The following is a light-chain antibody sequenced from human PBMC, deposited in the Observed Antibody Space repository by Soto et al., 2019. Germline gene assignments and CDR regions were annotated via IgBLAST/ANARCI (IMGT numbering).Light chain of an antibody. V-gene: IGKV1-39*01. CDR3: LQHHNFPLT. CDR1: QSISSY. CDR2: AAS. J-gene: IGKJ1*01. Sequence: IQMTQSPSSLSASVGDRVTITCRASQSISSYLNWYQQKPGKAPKLLIYAASSLQSGVPPRFSGSGSGTEFTLTISSLQPEDFATYYCLQHHNFPLTFGQGTKVDIK.